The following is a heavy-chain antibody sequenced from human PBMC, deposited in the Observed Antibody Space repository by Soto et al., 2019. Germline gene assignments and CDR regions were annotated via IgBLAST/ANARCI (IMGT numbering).Heavy chain of an antibody. Sequence: PGGSLRLSCAASGFTFSSYAMSWVRQAPGKGLEWVSAISGSGGSTYYADSVKGRFTISRDNSKNTLYLQMNSLRAEDTAVYYCARERLRFLEWSKPNWFDPWGQGTLVTVSS. CDR1: GFTFSSYA. V-gene: IGHV3-23*01. CDR2: ISGSGGST. J-gene: IGHJ5*02. D-gene: IGHD3-3*01. CDR3: ARERLRFLEWSKPNWFDP.